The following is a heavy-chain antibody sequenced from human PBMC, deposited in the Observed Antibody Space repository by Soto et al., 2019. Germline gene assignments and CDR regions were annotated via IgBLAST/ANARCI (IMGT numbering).Heavy chain of an antibody. CDR3: ARHMRVPYYYDSSGSLRLPFDY. V-gene: IGHV5-51*01. D-gene: IGHD3-22*01. J-gene: IGHJ4*02. CDR2: IYPGDSVT. Sequence: GESLKISCKGSGYSFTSYWIGWVRQMPGKGLEWMGIIYPGDSVTRYSPSLQGQVTISADKSISTAYLQWSSLKASDTAMYYCARHMRVPYYYDSSGSLRLPFDYWGQGTLVTVSS. CDR1: GYSFTSYW.